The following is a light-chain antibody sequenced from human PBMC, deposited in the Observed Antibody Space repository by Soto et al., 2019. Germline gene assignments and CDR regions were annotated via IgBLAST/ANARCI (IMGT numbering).Light chain of an antibody. Sequence: DIQMTQSPSSLSASVGGRVTISCRASQSIATYLNWYQQKPGKAPNLLIYEASSLQSGVPSGFSGTGSGTDCTLTISSLQPEDVATYYCQQTYSTPRTLGQGTKVDIK. CDR1: QSIATY. J-gene: IGKJ1*01. CDR2: EAS. V-gene: IGKV1-39*01. CDR3: QQTYSTPRT.